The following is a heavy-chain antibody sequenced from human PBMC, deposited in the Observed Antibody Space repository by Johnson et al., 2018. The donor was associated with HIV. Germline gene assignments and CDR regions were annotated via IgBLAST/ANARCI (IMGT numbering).Heavy chain of an antibody. V-gene: IGHV3-13*01. J-gene: IGHJ3*02. CDR2: IGTAGDT. CDR1: GFTFSSYD. CDR3: ARGISQPYYNFWSGYHYPDAFDI. Sequence: VQLVESGGGLVQPGGSLILSCAASGFTFSSYDMHWVRQATGKGLEWVSAIGTAGDTYYPGYVKGRFTISRENAKNSLYLQMNSLRAGDTAVYYCARGISQPYYNFWSGYHYPDAFDIWGQGTMVTVSS. D-gene: IGHD3-3*01.